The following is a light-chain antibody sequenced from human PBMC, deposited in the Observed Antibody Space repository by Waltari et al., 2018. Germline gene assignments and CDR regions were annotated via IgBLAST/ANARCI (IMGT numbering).Light chain of an antibody. Sequence: QSALTQPRSVSGSPGQSVTITCTGHSSDVGGYTYVSWYQQHPGKAPKLMIYDVSKRPSGVPDRFSGSKSGNTASLTISGLQAEDEADYYCCSYAGSYTVFGGGTKLTVL. CDR1: SSDVGGYTY. J-gene: IGLJ2*01. CDR2: DVS. V-gene: IGLV2-11*01. CDR3: CSYAGSYTV.